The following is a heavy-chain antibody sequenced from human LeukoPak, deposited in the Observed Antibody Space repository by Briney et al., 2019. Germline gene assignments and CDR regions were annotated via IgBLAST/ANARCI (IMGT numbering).Heavy chain of an antibody. CDR3: AVRGRGYSYGSYYYYMDV. D-gene: IGHD5-18*01. CDR2: IYSSGST. V-gene: IGHV4-61*02. Sequence: SETLSLTCTVSGGSISSGSYYWSWIRQPAGKGLEWIGRIYSSGSTNYNPSLKSRVTISVDTSKNLFSLKLSSVTAADTAVYYCAVRGRGYSYGSYYYYMDVWGKGTTVTVSS. CDR1: GGSISSGSYY. J-gene: IGHJ6*03.